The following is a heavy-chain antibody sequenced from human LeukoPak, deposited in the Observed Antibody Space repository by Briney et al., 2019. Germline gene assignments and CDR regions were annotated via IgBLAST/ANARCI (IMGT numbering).Heavy chain of an antibody. J-gene: IGHJ6*03. D-gene: IGHD3-22*01. CDR2: ISRSGSTI. CDR3: ARASDYYDSSGTNYYYYYMDV. CDR1: GFTFSDYY. V-gene: IGHV3-11*01. Sequence: GGSLRLSCATSGFTFSDYYMTWIRQAQGRGLEWISYISRSGSTIYYADSVKGRFTIARDNAKNSLYLQMDSLRADDTAVYYCARASDYYDSSGTNYYYYYMDVWGNGTTVTVSS.